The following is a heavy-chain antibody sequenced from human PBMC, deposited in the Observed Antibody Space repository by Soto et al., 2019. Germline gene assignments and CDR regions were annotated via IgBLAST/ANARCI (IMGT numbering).Heavy chain of an antibody. V-gene: IGHV2-5*02. CDR3: EHSFGVAVVGYYYHAVDV. D-gene: IGHD3-3*01. J-gene: IGHJ6*02. Sequence: QITLRESGPTLVKPTQTLTLTCTFSGVSRSTTGVSVAWIRQPPGKALEWLALIYLDDVKRYSPSLKNRLTITKDTSKNQVVLTLTNLDPVDTATCFCEHSFGVAVVGYYYHAVDVWGQGNKVTVSS. CDR1: GVSRSTTGVS. CDR2: IYLDDVK.